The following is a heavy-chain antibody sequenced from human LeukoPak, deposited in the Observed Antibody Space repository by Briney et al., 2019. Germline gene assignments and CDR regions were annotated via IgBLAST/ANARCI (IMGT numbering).Heavy chain of an antibody. CDR3: AKGSGSIAVDNLCVY. D-gene: IGHD6-19*01. CDR2: ISGSGGST. CDR1: GFTFSSYA. J-gene: IGHJ4*02. V-gene: IGHV3-23*01. Sequence: PGGSLRLSCAASGFTFSSYAMSWVRQAPGKGLEWVSVISGSGGSTYYADSVKGRFTISRDNSKNTLFLQMNSLRAEDTAIYHCAKGSGSIAVDNLCVYWGQGTLVTVSS.